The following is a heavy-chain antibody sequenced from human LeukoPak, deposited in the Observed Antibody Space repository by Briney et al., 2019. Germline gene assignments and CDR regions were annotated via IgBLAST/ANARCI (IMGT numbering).Heavy chain of an antibody. Sequence: GGSLRLSCAASGFTFDDYGMSWVRQAPGKGLEWVSGINWNGGSTGYANSVKGRFTISRDNAKNSLYLQMNSLRAEDTAVYYCARDSGYYDSSGYYDYWGQGTLVTVSS. CDR1: GFTFDDYG. D-gene: IGHD3-22*01. V-gene: IGHV3-20*04. CDR2: INWNGGST. CDR3: ARDSGYYDSSGYYDY. J-gene: IGHJ4*02.